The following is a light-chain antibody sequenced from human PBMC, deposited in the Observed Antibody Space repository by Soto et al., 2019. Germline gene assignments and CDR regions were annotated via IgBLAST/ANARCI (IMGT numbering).Light chain of an antibody. J-gene: IGLJ2*01. CDR2: GDN. Sequence: QSVLTQPPSVSGAPGQRVTIPCTRSSSNIGSFYDVHWYQQLPGTVPKLLIYGDNNRPSGVPDRFSGSKSGTSASLAITGLQPEDEPDYYCQSCDNSLSHVVFGGGTKLTVL. CDR3: QSCDNSLSHVV. V-gene: IGLV1-40*01. CDR1: SSNIGSFYD.